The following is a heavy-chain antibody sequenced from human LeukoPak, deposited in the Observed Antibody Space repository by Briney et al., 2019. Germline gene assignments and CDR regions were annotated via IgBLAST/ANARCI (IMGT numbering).Heavy chain of an antibody. CDR1: GYSINSGYY. CDR3: ARVEVTVLRVDP. D-gene: IGHD3-10*01. J-gene: IGHJ5*02. V-gene: IGHV4-38-2*02. Sequence: SETLSLTCTVSGYSINSGYYWGWIRQPPGKGLEWIAIIYHSGSTYYNPSLESRVTISVDKSKNQFSLKVGSVTAADTAVYYCARVEVTVLRVDPWGQGTLVTVPS. CDR2: IYHSGST.